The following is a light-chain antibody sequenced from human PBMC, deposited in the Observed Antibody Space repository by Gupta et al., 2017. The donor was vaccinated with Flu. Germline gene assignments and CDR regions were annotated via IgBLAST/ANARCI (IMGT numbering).Light chain of an antibody. V-gene: IGLV3-21*02. CDR3: QVWDGGRDNSGV. CDR2: DDS. CDR1: NIGSKS. J-gene: IGLJ2*01. Sequence: SYVLTQPPSVSVAPGQTARITCGGDNIGSKSVHWYQQRPGQVPVVVVYDDSDRPSGSPERFSGSHSGNTATLTINRVEAGEEADYYCQVWDGGRDNSGVFGGGTKRTVL.